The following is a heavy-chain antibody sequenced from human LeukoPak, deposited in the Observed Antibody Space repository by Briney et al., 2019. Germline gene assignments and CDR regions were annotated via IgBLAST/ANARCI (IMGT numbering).Heavy chain of an antibody. CDR3: AIDSSGYYYFDY. D-gene: IGHD3-22*01. Sequence: SETLSLTCTVSGGSISSYYWSWIRQPPGKGLEWIGYIYYSGSTNYNPSLKSRVTISVDTSKNQFSLKLSSVTAADTAVYYCAIDSSGYYYFDYWGQGTLVTVFS. J-gene: IGHJ4*02. CDR1: GGSISSYY. CDR2: IYYSGST. V-gene: IGHV4-59*01.